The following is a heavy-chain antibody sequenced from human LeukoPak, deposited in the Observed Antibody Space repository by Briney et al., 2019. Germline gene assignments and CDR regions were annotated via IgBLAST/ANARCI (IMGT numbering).Heavy chain of an antibody. CDR1: GGSISSYY. J-gene: IGHJ4*02. CDR2: IYYSGST. Sequence: SSEALSLTCTVSGGSISSYYWSWIRQPPGKGLEWIGYIYYSGSTNYNPSLKSRVTISVDTSKNQFSLKLSSVTAADTAVYYCARDSFFGSGSLDYWGQGTLVTVSS. V-gene: IGHV4-59*01. CDR3: ARDSFFGSGSLDY. D-gene: IGHD3-10*01.